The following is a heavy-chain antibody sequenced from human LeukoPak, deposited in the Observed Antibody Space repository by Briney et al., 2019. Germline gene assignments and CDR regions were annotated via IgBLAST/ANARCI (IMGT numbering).Heavy chain of an antibody. V-gene: IGHV4-59*01. CDR1: GGSISSYY. CDR3: ARDGGSGSPDAFDI. Sequence: SETLSLTCTVSGGSISSYYWSWIRQPPGKGLEWIGYIYYSGSTNYNPSLKSRVTISVDTSKNQFSLKLSSVTAADTAVYYCARDGGSGSPDAFDIWGQGTMVTVSS. D-gene: IGHD3-10*01. CDR2: IYYSGST. J-gene: IGHJ3*02.